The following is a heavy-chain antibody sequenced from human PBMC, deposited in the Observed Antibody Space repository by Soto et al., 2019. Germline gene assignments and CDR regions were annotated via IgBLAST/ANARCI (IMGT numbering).Heavy chain of an antibody. CDR3: VRGGNPYHYATSGPGTFDK. V-gene: IGHV4-30-4*01. Sequence: QVQLQKSGPGLVKPSQTLSLTCTVSGDSVSGGDSYWSWIRQPPGKALEWIGYTSFSGYTSYSPSLKSRVTISVDMSKSQFSLRLTSVTAADTAIYYCVRGGNPYHYATSGPGTFDKWGQGTLVSVSS. CDR2: TSFSGYT. D-gene: IGHD3-22*01. J-gene: IGHJ4*02. CDR1: GDSVSGGDSY.